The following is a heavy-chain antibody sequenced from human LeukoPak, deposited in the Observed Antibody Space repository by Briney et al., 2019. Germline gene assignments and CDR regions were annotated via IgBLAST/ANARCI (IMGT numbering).Heavy chain of an antibody. D-gene: IGHD5-24*01. V-gene: IGHV3-48*01. CDR1: GFTFSDYS. CDR3: ARDYKYAFNN. Sequence: GGSLRLSCAASGFTFSDYSMNWVRQAPGKGLEWISYTGIDSGNTNYADSVKGRFTISGDKAKNSLYLQMNSLRVEDTAVYYCARDYKYAFNNWGQGTLVTVSS. CDR2: TGIDSGNT. J-gene: IGHJ4*02.